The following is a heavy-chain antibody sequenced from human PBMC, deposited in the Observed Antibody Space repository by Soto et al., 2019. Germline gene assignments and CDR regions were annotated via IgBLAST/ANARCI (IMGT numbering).Heavy chain of an antibody. J-gene: IGHJ6*02. CDR1: GYTFTAYY. D-gene: IGHD6-19*01. V-gene: IGHV1-2*02. CDR2: INPNSGVA. Sequence: QVQLVQSGAEVEKPGASVRVSCKTSGYTFTAYYIHWVRQAPGRGLEWMGWINPNSGVANYAQNFQGRVTMTRDTSISTVYLDLSKMRSEDTTVYYCARRGSGSEYPQYFYYGMDVWGQGTTAAAAS. CDR3: ARRGSGSEYPQYFYYGMDV.